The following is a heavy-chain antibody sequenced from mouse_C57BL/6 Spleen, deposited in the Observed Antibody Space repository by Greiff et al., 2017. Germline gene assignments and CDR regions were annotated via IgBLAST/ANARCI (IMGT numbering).Heavy chain of an antibody. CDR3: ARRRYSIYAMDY. CDR1: GYTFTDYN. V-gene: IGHV1-18*01. D-gene: IGHD2-5*01. Sequence: EVQLQQSGPELVKPGASVKIPCKASGYTFTDYNMDWVKQSHGKSLEWIGDINPNNGGTIYNQKFKGKATLTVDKSSSTAYMELRSLTSEDTAVYYCARRRYSIYAMDYWGQGTSVTVSS. J-gene: IGHJ4*01. CDR2: INPNNGGT.